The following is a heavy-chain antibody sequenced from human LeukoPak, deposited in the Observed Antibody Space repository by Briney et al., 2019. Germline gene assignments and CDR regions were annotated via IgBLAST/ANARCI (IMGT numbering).Heavy chain of an antibody. D-gene: IGHD2-2*01. CDR2: SYSDGRT. CDR1: GFTVSNIY. V-gene: IGHV3-66*01. Sequence: PGGSLRLSCAASGFTVSNIYMSWVRQAPGKGLEWVSVSYSDGRTYYADSVKGRFTISRDNSKNTLYLQMNSLRAEDTAIYYCARVAVPAATYHFHYMDVWGRGTTVTVSS. J-gene: IGHJ6*03. CDR3: ARVAVPAATYHFHYMDV.